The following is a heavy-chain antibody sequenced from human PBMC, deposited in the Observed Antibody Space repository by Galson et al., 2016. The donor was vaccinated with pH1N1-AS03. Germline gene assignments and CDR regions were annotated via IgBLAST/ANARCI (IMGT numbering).Heavy chain of an antibody. CDR2: IYHGGST. V-gene: IGHV4-38-2*01. Sequence: SETLSLTCAVSGYSISSGYYWGWIRQPPGKGLEWIATIYHGGSTYYNPSLKSRVTISIDTSKNQFSLKLNSVTAADTAVYYCAKPHDYNEYEGAFDIWGQGTRVTVSS. J-gene: IGHJ3*02. D-gene: IGHD5-24*01. CDR1: GYSISSGYY. CDR3: AKPHDYNEYEGAFDI.